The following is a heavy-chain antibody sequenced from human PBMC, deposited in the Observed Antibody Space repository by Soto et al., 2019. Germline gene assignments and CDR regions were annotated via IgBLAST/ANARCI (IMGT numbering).Heavy chain of an antibody. J-gene: IGHJ4*02. CDR2: ISGDGGST. CDR1: GFTFSTYV. V-gene: IGHV3-64*01. CDR3: AGGPNWLLDY. Sequence: GGSLRLSCTASGFTFSTYVMHWVRQAPGEGLEYVSAISGDGGSTFHANSVKGRFTISRDNSKNTLYLQMGSLRADDIAVYYCAGGPNWLLDYWGLGTLVTVSS. D-gene: IGHD1-1*01.